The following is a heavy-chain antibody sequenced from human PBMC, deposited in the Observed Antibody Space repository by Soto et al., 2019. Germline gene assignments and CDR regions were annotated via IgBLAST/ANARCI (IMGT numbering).Heavy chain of an antibody. CDR3: ARDSYYDFWSGYRALTAYYYYGMDV. CDR2: IWYDGSNK. V-gene: IGHV3-33*01. CDR1: GFTFSSYG. J-gene: IGHJ6*02. Sequence: QVQLVESGGGVVQPGRSLRLSCAASGFTFSSYGMHWVRQAPGKGLEWVAVIWYDGSNKYYADSVKGRFTISRDNSKKTPYLQNNSLGAEDTAGYYFARDSYYDFWSGYRALTAYYYYGMDVWGQGTTVTVSS. D-gene: IGHD3-3*01.